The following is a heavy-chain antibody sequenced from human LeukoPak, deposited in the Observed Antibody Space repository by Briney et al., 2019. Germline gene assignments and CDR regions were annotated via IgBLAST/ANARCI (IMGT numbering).Heavy chain of an antibody. V-gene: IGHV3-23*01. CDR2: ISGSGGST. CDR1: GFTFSSYA. Sequence: PGGSLRLSCAASGFTFSSYAMSWVRQAPGKGLEWVSAISGSGGSTYYADSVKGRFTISRDNSKNTLYLQMNSLRAEDTAVYYCAKSIAAAGGVRSDLNFDYWGQGTLVTVSS. D-gene: IGHD6-13*01. CDR3: AKSIAAAGGVRSDLNFDY. J-gene: IGHJ4*02.